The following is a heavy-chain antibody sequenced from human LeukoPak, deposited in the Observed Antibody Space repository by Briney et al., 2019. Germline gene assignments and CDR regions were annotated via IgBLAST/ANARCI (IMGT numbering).Heavy chain of an antibody. CDR2: IYTSGST. J-gene: IGHJ4*02. Sequence: SETLSLTCTVSGGSISSGSYYWSWIRQPAGKGLEWIGRIYTSGSTNYNPSLKSRVTISVDTSKNQFSLKLSSVTAADTAVYYCARSHPRRSQLRNYGSGSYPHYFDYWGQGTLVTVSS. CDR3: ARSHPRRSQLRNYGSGSYPHYFDY. CDR1: GGSISSGSYY. D-gene: IGHD3-10*01. V-gene: IGHV4-61*02.